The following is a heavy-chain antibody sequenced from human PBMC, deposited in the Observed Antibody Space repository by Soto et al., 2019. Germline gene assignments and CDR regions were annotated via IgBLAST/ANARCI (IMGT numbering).Heavy chain of an antibody. J-gene: IGHJ4*02. CDR1: GFTFKDAW. CDR3: TRRPNAGDFRVGPRDF. V-gene: IGHV3-15*07. CDR2: IKSTANGGTT. D-gene: IGHD3-3*01. Sequence: GGSLRLSCAASGFTFKDAWMNWVRQAPGRGLERVGRIKSTANGGTTDYAAPVKGRFSISRDDSTFTLYLQMNSLQTEDSGVYYCTRRPNAGDFRVGPRDFWGRGTLVTVSS.